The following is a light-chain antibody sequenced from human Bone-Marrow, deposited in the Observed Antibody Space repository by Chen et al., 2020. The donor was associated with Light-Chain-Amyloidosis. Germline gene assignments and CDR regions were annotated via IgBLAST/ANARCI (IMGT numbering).Light chain of an antibody. J-gene: IGLJ1*01. CDR2: EGT. CDR3: SSYTITNTLV. CDR1: SSYVGCDNH. V-gene: IGLV2-14*02. Sequence: QSALTQPASVSGSPGQSITISCTGTSSYVGCDNHVSWDQQHPDKAPKLMIYEGTNRPSWVPDRFSGSKSDNTASLTISELHTEDEADYFCSSYTITNTLVFGSGTRVTVL.